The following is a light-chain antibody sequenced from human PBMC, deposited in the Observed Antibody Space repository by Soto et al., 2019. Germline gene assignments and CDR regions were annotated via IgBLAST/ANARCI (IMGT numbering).Light chain of an antibody. CDR3: QHLNSYPLT. CDR1: QDISSY. J-gene: IGKJ5*01. V-gene: IGKV1-9*01. Sequence: GARVTITCRASQDISSYVAWYQQKPGKAPKLLIYAASTLQSGVPSRFSGSGSETEFTLTINTLQPEDFATYYCQHLNSYPLTFGQGTRLEI. CDR2: AAS.